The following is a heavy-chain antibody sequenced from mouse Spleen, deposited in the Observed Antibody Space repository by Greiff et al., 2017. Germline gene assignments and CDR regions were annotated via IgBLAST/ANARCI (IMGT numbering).Heavy chain of an antibody. CDR3: APYYDGSHWYFDV. V-gene: IGHV14-3*01. D-gene: IGHD1-1*01. Sequence: VQLQQSVAELVRPGASVKLSCTASGFNIKNTYMRWVKQRPEQGLEWIGRIDPANGNTKYAPKFQGKATITADTSSNTAYLQLSSLTSEDTAIYYCAPYYDGSHWYFDVWGAGTTVTGSS. CDR2: IDPANGNT. CDR1: GFNIKNTY. J-gene: IGHJ1*01.